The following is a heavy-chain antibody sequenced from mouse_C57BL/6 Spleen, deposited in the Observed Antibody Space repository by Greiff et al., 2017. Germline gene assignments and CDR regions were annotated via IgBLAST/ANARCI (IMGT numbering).Heavy chain of an antibody. CDR2: ILPGSGST. CDR3: AIWPFYCSSYDFDY. CDR1: GYTFTGYW. Sequence: VQLQQSGAELMKPGASVKLSCTATGYTFTGYWIEWVKQRPGHGLEWIGEILPGSGSTNYNEKFKGKATFTADTSSNPPYMPLSSLTTEDSSIYYCAIWPFYCSSYDFDYWGQGTTLTVSS. J-gene: IGHJ2*01. D-gene: IGHD1-1*01. V-gene: IGHV1-9*01.